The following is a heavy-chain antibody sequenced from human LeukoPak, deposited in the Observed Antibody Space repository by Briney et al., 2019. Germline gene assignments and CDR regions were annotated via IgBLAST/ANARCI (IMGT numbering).Heavy chain of an antibody. V-gene: IGHV3-48*01. J-gene: IGHJ4*02. CDR1: GFTFSSYA. CDR3: ASLRSSSWYDHFDY. Sequence: GGSLRLSCAASGFTFSSYAMNWVRQAPGRGLEWVSYIGPSGTAVYYADSVKGRFTISRDNSKNTLYLQMNSLRAEDTAVYYCASLRSSSWYDHFDYWGQGTLVTVSS. D-gene: IGHD6-13*01. CDR2: IGPSGTAV.